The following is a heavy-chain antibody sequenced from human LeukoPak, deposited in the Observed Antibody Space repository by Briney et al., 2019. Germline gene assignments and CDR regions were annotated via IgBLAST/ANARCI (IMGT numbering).Heavy chain of an antibody. CDR3: ARARPEMDYYDSSGYSEMNY. Sequence: SVKVSCKASGGTFSSYAISWVRQAPGQGLEWMGRIIPILGIANYAQKFQGRVTITADKSTSTAYMELSSLRSEDTAVYYCARARPEMDYYDSSGYSEMNYWGQGTLVTVSS. CDR1: GGTFSSYA. D-gene: IGHD3-22*01. J-gene: IGHJ4*02. CDR2: IIPILGIA. V-gene: IGHV1-69*04.